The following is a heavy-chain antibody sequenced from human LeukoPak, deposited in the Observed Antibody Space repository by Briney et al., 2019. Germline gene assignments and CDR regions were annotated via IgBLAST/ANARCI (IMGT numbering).Heavy chain of an antibody. J-gene: IGHJ4*02. CDR1: GFTFSSYC. CDR2: INSDGSSR. Sequence: PGGSLRLSCGASGFTFSSYCMLWPRQAPGRGLVWISRINSDGSSRSYADSVKGRFTISRDNAKNTLDLQMNSLRAEDTAVYYCGRYHYGSSFGYWGQGTLVTVSS. V-gene: IGHV3-74*01. D-gene: IGHD3-10*01. CDR3: GRYHYGSSFGY.